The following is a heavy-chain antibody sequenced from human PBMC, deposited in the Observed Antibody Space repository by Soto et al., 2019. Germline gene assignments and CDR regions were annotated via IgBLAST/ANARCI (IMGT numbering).Heavy chain of an antibody. Sequence: ASVKVSFKASGYTFTSYAMHWVRQAPGQRLEWMGWINAGNGNTKYSQKFQGRVTITRDTSASTAYMELSSLRSEDTAVYYCARLIEYYDILTGRYPPGYEGAFDIWGQGTMVTVSS. J-gene: IGHJ3*02. CDR1: GYTFTSYA. CDR2: INAGNGNT. CDR3: ARLIEYYDILTGRYPPGYEGAFDI. V-gene: IGHV1-3*01. D-gene: IGHD3-9*01.